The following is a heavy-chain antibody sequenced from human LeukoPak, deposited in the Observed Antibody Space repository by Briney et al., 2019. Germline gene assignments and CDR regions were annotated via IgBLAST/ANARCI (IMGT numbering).Heavy chain of an antibody. CDR3: ARAQGYSTSPPLGWYYYGRDV. J-gene: IGHJ6*02. CDR2: IIPILGIA. V-gene: IGHV1-69*04. Sequence: SVKVSCKASGGTFSSYAISWVRQAPGQGLEWMGRIIPILGIANYAQKFQGRVTITADKSTSTAYMELSSLRSEDTAVYYCARAQGYSTSPPLGWYYYGRDVWGQGTTVPAPS. CDR1: GGTFSSYA. D-gene: IGHD6-6*01.